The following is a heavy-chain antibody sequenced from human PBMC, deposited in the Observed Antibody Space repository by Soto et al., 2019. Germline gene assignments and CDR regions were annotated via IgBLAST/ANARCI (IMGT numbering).Heavy chain of an antibody. J-gene: IGHJ4*02. Sequence: EVQLVESGGGLVKPGGSLRLSCAASGFTFSNAWMNWVRQAPGKGLEWVGRIKSKTDGGTTDYAAPVKGRFTISRDDSKNTLYLQMNSLKTEYTAVYYCTIRIAAAGTGFSEIFDYWGQGTLVTVSS. CDR1: GFTFSNAW. CDR2: IKSKTDGGTT. V-gene: IGHV3-15*07. D-gene: IGHD6-13*01. CDR3: TIRIAAAGTGFSEIFDY.